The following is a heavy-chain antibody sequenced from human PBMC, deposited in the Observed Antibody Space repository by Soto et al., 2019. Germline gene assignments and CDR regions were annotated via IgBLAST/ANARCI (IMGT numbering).Heavy chain of an antibody. Sequence: TLSITCTVSGGSISGYYWSWIRKHPGKGLEWIGYIYYSGSTYYNPSLKSRVTISVDTSKNQFSLKLSSVTAADTAVYYCARDFTDSSGPTLGMGVWGQGTTVTVSS. CDR3: ARDFTDSSGPTLGMGV. D-gene: IGHD6-19*01. CDR1: GGSISGYY. J-gene: IGHJ6*02. CDR2: IYYSGST. V-gene: IGHV4-31*03.